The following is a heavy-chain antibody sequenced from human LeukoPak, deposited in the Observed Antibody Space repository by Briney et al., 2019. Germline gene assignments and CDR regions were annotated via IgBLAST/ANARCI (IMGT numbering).Heavy chain of an antibody. J-gene: IGHJ4*02. Sequence: GGSLRLSCAASGFTFSSYSMNWVRQAPGKGLEWVSYISSSSSTIYYADSVKGRFTISRDDAKNSLYLQMNSLGAEDTAVYYCARDRGYSGYDLVYWGQGTLVTVSS. D-gene: IGHD5-12*01. CDR2: ISSSSSTI. CDR3: ARDRGYSGYDLVY. CDR1: GFTFSSYS. V-gene: IGHV3-48*01.